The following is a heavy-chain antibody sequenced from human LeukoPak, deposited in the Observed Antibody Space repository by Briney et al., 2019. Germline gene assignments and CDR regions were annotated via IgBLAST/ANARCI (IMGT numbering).Heavy chain of an antibody. V-gene: IGHV1-18*01. D-gene: IGHD2-2*01. Sequence: SVKVSCKASGCTFTRSGLSWVRQAPGHGPEGMEWISAYNGNTNYAQKLQGRVTMTTDTYTSTAYMELRSLRSDDTAVYYCARLSYCSSTSCYDVDPNYYYGMDVWGQGTTVTVSS. CDR3: ARLSYCSSTSCYDVDPNYYYGMDV. CDR2: ISAYNGNT. J-gene: IGHJ6*02. CDR1: GCTFTRSG.